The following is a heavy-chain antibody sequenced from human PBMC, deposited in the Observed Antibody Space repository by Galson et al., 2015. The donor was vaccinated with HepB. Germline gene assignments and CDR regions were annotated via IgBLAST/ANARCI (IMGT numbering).Heavy chain of an antibody. V-gene: IGHV3-48*01. CDR3: ARLQQTPPTSAYNWFDP. D-gene: IGHD6-13*01. Sequence: SLRLSCAASGFTFSSYSMNWVRQAPGKGLEWVSYISSSSSTIYYADSVKGRFTISRDNAKNSLYLQMNSLRAEDTAVYYCARLQQTPPTSAYNWFDPWGQGTLVTVSS. CDR1: GFTFSSYS. J-gene: IGHJ5*02. CDR2: ISSSSSTI.